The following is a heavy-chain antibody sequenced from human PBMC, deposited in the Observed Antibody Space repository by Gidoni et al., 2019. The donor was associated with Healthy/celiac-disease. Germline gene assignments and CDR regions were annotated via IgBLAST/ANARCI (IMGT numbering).Heavy chain of an antibody. CDR1: GYTFTSYD. D-gene: IGHD3-3*01. V-gene: IGHV1-8*01. J-gene: IGHJ4*02. CDR2: MNPNSGNT. Sequence: QVQLVQSGAAVKKPGASVRVSCKASGYTFTSYDINWVRQATGQGLEWMGWMNPNSGNTGYAQKFQGRVTMTRNTSISTAYMELSSLRSEDTAVYYCARGLAHYDFWSGYYSGYWGQGTLVTVSS. CDR3: ARGLAHYDFWSGYYSGY.